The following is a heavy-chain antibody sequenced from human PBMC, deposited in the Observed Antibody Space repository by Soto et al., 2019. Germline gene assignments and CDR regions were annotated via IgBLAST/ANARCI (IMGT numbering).Heavy chain of an antibody. J-gene: IGHJ6*02. CDR2: TYYRSRWYS. CDR1: GDTVSINSVA. D-gene: IGHD2-15*01. CDR3: ARSEEDSDYYYYGMDV. Sequence: SQTLSLTCVDSGDTVSINSVAWNWVRQSPSRGLEWLGRTYYRSRWYSDYAVSVRSRIDINADTSKNQVSLQLNSVTPEDTAVYYCARSEEDSDYYYYGMDVWGQGTTVTVSS. V-gene: IGHV6-1*01.